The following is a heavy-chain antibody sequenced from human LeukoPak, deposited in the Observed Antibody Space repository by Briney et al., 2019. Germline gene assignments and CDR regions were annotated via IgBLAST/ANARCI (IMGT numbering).Heavy chain of an antibody. CDR2: IYYSGST. CDR1: GGSISSYY. J-gene: IGHJ4*02. CDR3: AKYAPPTTTMTRFFDY. D-gene: IGHD4-11*01. Sequence: SETLSLTCTVSGGSISSYYWSWIRQPPGKGLEWIGYIYYSGSTNYNPSLKSRVTISVDTSKNQFSLKLSSVTAADTAVYYCAKYAPPTTTMTRFFDYWGQGALVTVSS. V-gene: IGHV4-59*01.